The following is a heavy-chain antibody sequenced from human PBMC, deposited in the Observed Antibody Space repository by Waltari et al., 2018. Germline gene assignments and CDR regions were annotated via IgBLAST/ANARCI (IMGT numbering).Heavy chain of an antibody. CDR2: ISYDGSNK. CDR3: ARWGSSCYDY. Sequence: QVQLVESGGGVVQPGRSLRLSCAASGFTFSSSALPWVRQAPGKGLEWVAVISYDGSNKYYADSVKGRFTISRDNSKNTLYLQMNSLRAEDTAVYYCARWGSSCYDYWGQGTLVTVSS. D-gene: IGHD6-13*01. V-gene: IGHV3-30-3*01. CDR1: GFTFSSSA. J-gene: IGHJ4*02.